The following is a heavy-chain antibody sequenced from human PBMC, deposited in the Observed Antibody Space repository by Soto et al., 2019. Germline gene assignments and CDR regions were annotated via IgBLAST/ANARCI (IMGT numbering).Heavy chain of an antibody. V-gene: IGHV4-34*01. J-gene: IGHJ5*02. D-gene: IGHD6-13*01. Sequence: PSETLSLTCAVYGGSFSGYYWSWIRQPPGKGLEWIGEINHSGSTNYNPSLKSRVTMSVDTSKNQFSLKLSSVTAADTAVYHCAVAAAPGWFDPWGQGTLVTVSS. CDR3: AVAAAPGWFDP. CDR1: GGSFSGYY. CDR2: INHSGST.